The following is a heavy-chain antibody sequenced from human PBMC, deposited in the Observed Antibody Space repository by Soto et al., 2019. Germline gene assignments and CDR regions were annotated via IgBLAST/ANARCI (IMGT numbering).Heavy chain of an antibody. J-gene: IGHJ6*02. Sequence: ASVKVSCKASGGTFSSYTISWVRQAPGQGLEWMGRINPSGGSTSYAQKFQGRVTMTRDTSTSTVYMELSSLRSEDTAVYYCARDQGCTNGVCYQDYYYYGMDVWGQGTTVTVSS. CDR3: ARDQGCTNGVCYQDYYYYGMDV. V-gene: IGHV1-46*01. D-gene: IGHD2-8*01. CDR2: INPSGGST. CDR1: GGTFSSYT.